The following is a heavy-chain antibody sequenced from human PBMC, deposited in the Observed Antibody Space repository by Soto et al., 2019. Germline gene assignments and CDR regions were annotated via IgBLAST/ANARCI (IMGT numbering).Heavy chain of an antibody. J-gene: IGHJ4*02. D-gene: IGHD3-16*01. CDR3: ASSFYNYIWGSYPPAPFDY. CDR1: GGSISSGGYY. Sequence: SETLSLTCTVSGGSISSGGYYWSWIRQHPGKGLEWIGSIYYSGSTYYNPSLKSRVTISVDTSKNQFSLKLSSVTAADTAVYYCASSFYNYIWGSYPPAPFDYGGKGTLVTAPQ. V-gene: IGHV4-39*01. CDR2: IYYSGST.